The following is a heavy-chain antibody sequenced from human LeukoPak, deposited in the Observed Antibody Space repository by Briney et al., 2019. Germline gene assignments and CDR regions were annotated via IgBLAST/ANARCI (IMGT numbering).Heavy chain of an antibody. J-gene: IGHJ4*02. CDR2: ISGSGGST. V-gene: IGHV3-23*01. CDR3: AGWAYDSH. CDR1: GFTFSTYW. D-gene: IGHD3-16*01. Sequence: SGGSLRLSFAASGFTFSTYWMNWVRQAPGKGLEWVSAISGSGGSTYYADSVKGRFTISRDNSKNTLYLQMSSLRVEDTAVYYCAGWAYDSHWGQGTLVTVSS.